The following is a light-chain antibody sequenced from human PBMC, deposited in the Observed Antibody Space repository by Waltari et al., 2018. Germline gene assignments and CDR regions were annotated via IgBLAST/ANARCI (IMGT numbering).Light chain of an antibody. CDR1: HIGSKS. CDR2: NDG. Sequence: SYVLTQPPSVSVAPGKSARLTCEGNHIGSKSVHWYQQKPGPAPVPVVYNDGARPAGIPERVFGFNSGDTATLTISRAEAGDEADYYCQVWDNDSDHVVFGGGTKLTVL. V-gene: IGLV3-21*03. J-gene: IGLJ2*01. CDR3: QVWDNDSDHVV.